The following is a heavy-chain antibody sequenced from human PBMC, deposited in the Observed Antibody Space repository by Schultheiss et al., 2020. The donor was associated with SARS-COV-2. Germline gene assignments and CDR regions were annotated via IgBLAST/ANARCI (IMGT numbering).Heavy chain of an antibody. CDR3: ARVQDLYYYYGMDV. CDR2: ISGSGGST. D-gene: IGHD2-15*01. V-gene: IGHV3-23*01. Sequence: GGSLRLSCAASGFTFSSYAMSWVRQAPGKGLEWVSAISGSGGSTYYANSVKGRFTISRDNSKNTLYLQMNRLRAEDTAVYYCARVQDLYYYYGMDVWGQGTRVNGSS. J-gene: IGHJ6*02. CDR1: GFTFSSYA.